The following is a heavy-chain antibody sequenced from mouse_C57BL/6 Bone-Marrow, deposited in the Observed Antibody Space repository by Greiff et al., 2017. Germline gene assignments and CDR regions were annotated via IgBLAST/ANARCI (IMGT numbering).Heavy chain of an antibody. D-gene: IGHD1-1*01. CDR1: GFNIKDDY. CDR2: IDPANGDT. Sequence: EVKLVESGAELVRPGASVKLSCTASGFNIKDDYMHWVKQRPEQGLEWIGWIDPANGDTESASKFQGKATITADPSSNTAYLQLSSLTSADTAVYYGTRDYGSSPDYWGQGTTLTVSS. CDR3: TRDYGSSPDY. V-gene: IGHV14-4*01. J-gene: IGHJ2*01.